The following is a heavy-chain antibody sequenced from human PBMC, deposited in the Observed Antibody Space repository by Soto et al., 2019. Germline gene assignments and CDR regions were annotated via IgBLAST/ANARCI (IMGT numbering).Heavy chain of an antibody. CDR1: GGSISSGDYY. Sequence: SETLSLTCTVSGGSISSGDYYWSWIRQPPGKGLELIGYIYYSGRTYYNPSLKSRVTISVDTSKNQFSLKLSSVTAADTAVYYCARDVNSSSDAFDIWGQGTMVTVSS. CDR3: ARDVNSSSDAFDI. V-gene: IGHV4-30-4*01. D-gene: IGHD6-6*01. J-gene: IGHJ3*02. CDR2: IYYSGRT.